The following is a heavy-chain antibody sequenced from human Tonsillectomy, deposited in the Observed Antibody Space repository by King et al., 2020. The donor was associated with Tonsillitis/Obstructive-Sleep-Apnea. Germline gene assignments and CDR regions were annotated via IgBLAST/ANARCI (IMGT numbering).Heavy chain of an antibody. D-gene: IGHD6-19*01. J-gene: IGHJ4*02. CDR2: IYSGGST. Sequence: VQLVESGGGLVQPGGSLRLSCAASGFTVSSNYMTWVRQAPGKGLEWVSVIYSGGSTFYADSGKGRFTISRDNSKNTLYLEMNSLRAEDTAVYYCARRLVSGWYDYFDYWGQGSLVTVSS. V-gene: IGHV3-66*01. CDR3: ARRLVSGWYDYFDY. CDR1: GFTVSSNY.